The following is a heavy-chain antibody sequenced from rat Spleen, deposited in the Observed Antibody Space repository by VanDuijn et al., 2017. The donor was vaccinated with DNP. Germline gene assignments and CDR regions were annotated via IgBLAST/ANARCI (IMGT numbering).Heavy chain of an antibody. Sequence: QVQLKESGPGLVQPSQTLSLTCTVSGFSLTSYTVTWVRQPPEKGLEWVAAMSSGGDTYYNSALRSRLSVSRDTSKSQVFLKVNSLQTEDTAMYFCALAGRGALDAWGQGTSVTVSS. CDR2: MSSGGDT. CDR1: GFSLTSYT. CDR3: ALAGRGALDA. V-gene: IGHV2-6*01. D-gene: IGHD1-4*01. J-gene: IGHJ4*01.